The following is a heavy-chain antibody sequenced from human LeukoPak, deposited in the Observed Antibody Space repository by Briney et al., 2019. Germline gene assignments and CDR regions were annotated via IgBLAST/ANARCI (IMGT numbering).Heavy chain of an antibody. D-gene: IGHD6-19*01. CDR1: GFSFSSYA. Sequence: PGGSLKLSCAASGFSFSSYAMSWVRQAPGKGLEWVSSISGSGDNTYYAESVKGRFTISRDNSKNTLFLQMNSLRAEVTAVFYCAKRSGYTTGWFFDFWGQGTLVTVSS. J-gene: IGHJ4*02. V-gene: IGHV3-23*01. CDR2: ISGSGDNT. CDR3: AKRSGYTTGWFFDF.